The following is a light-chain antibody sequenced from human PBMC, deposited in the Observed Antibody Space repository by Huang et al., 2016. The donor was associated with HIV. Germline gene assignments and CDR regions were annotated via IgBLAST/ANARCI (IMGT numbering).Light chain of an antibody. CDR3: MQTIQPAT. V-gene: IGKV2D-29*02. CDR2: EGS. CDR1: QSLLHTDAKTY. J-gene: IGKJ1*01. Sequence: DIVLTQTPLSLSVTPGQPASISCKSSQSLLHTDAKTYLYWYVQRPGQSPQLLIYEGSYRLSGVPDRFSGSGSGTEFTLNISRVEAEDAGVYSCMQTIQPATFGQGTKVEIK.